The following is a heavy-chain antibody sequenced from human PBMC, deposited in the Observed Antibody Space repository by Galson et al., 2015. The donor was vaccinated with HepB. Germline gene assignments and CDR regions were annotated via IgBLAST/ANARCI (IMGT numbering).Heavy chain of an antibody. Sequence: SLRLSCAASGFTVSRNYMSWVRQAPGKGLEWVSVIYSGGSTYYGDSVKGRFTISRDNSKNTVYLQMNSLRADDTAVYYCAREDGTGTTRAFDYWGQGTLVTVSS. CDR1: GFTVSRNY. V-gene: IGHV3-66*01. CDR2: IYSGGST. J-gene: IGHJ4*02. CDR3: AREDGTGTTRAFDY. D-gene: IGHD1-1*01.